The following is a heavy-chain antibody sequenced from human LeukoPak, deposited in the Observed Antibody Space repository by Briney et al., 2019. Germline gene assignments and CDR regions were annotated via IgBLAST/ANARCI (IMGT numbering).Heavy chain of an antibody. D-gene: IGHD4-11*01. CDR2: ISSSSSYI. CDR1: EFTFTAYA. V-gene: IGHV3-21*01. J-gene: IGHJ6*03. Sequence: KTGGSLRLSCAASEFTFTAYAMSWVRQAPGKGLEWVSSISSSSSYIYYADSVKGRFTISRDNAKNSLYLQMNSLRAEDTAVYYCARASNSTYYYYYMDVWGKGTTVTVSS. CDR3: ARASNSTYYYYYMDV.